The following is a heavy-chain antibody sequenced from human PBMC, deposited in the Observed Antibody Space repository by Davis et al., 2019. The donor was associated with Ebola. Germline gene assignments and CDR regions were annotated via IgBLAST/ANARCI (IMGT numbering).Heavy chain of an antibody. Sequence: AASVKVSCKASGYTFTGYFVHWVRQAPGQGLEWMGRINPKSGGTKYAQKFQGRVTMTSDTSIGTVSVELSSLTSDDTAVYYCAADDCSSGTCYQGFHSWGQGTLVTVSS. J-gene: IGHJ4*02. D-gene: IGHD2-15*01. CDR1: GYTFTGYF. CDR3: AADDCSSGTCYQGFHS. CDR2: INPKSGGT. V-gene: IGHV1-2*06.